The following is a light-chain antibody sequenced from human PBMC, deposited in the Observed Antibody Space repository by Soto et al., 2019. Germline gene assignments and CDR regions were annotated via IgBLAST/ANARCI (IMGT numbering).Light chain of an antibody. V-gene: IGKV3-11*01. J-gene: IGKJ2*01. Sequence: EVLLTQSPATLSFTPGESATLSCRASQPINTYLGWYQQKSGQSPRLLIYDASNRAADIPARFSASGFGTDFTLTISSLKPEDFGTYYCHHRSNWPPEDTFCQGTKLEI. CDR1: QPINTY. CDR3: HHRSNWPPEDT. CDR2: DAS.